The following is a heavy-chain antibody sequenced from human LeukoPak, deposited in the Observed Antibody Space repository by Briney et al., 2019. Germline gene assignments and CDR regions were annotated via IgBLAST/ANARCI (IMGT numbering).Heavy chain of an antibody. Sequence: ASVKVSCKASGYTFTSYYMHWVRQAPGQGLEWMGIINPSGGSTSYAQKFQGRVTMTRDTSTSTVYMELSSLRSEDTAVYYCARPIPSLPSDGYCSGGSCYSDYYYGMDVWGQGTTVTVSS. CDR1: GYTFTSYY. D-gene: IGHD2-15*01. V-gene: IGHV1-46*01. CDR3: ARPIPSLPSDGYCSGGSCYSDYYYGMDV. J-gene: IGHJ6*02. CDR2: INPSGGST.